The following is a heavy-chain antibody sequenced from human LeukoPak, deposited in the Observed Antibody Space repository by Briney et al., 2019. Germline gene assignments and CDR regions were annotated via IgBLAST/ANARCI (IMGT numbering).Heavy chain of an antibody. D-gene: IGHD2-2*01. CDR1: GYTFTGYY. CDR3: ARDRGYCSSTSCYFGSYYYYMDV. Sequence: ASVKVSCKASGYTFTGYYMHWVRQAPGQGLEWMGWINPNSGSTNYAQKFQGRVTMTRDTSISTAYMELSRLRSDDTAVYYCARDRGYCSSTSCYFGSYYYYMDVWGKGTTVTVSS. CDR2: INPNSGST. V-gene: IGHV1-2*02. J-gene: IGHJ6*03.